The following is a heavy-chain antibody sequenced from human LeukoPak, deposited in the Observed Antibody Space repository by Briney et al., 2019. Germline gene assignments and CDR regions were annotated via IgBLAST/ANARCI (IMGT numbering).Heavy chain of an antibody. Sequence: SETLSLTCAVSGYSLSSGYYWGWIRPPPGKGLEWIGSIYHSGSTYYNPSLKSRVTISVDTSKHQFSLKLSSVTAADTAVYYCARHPTTSGTKKGSWFDPWGQGTLVTVSS. CDR2: IYHSGST. CDR3: ARHPTTSGTKKGSWFDP. D-gene: IGHD3-10*01. J-gene: IGHJ5*02. CDR1: GYSLSSGYY. V-gene: IGHV4-38-2*01.